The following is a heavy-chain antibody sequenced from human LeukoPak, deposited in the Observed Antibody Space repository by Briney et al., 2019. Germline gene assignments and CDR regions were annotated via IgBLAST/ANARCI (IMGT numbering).Heavy chain of an antibody. CDR3: ERGRRTVGATLIDY. CDR2: INPNSGGT. CDR1: GYTFTGYY. D-gene: IGHD1-26*01. Sequence: ASVKVSCKASGYTFTGYYMHWVRQAPGQGLEWMGWINPNSGGTNYEQKFQGRVTMTRDTSISTAYMELSRLRSDDTAVYYCERGRRTVGATLIDYWGQGTLVTVSS. V-gene: IGHV1-2*02. J-gene: IGHJ4*02.